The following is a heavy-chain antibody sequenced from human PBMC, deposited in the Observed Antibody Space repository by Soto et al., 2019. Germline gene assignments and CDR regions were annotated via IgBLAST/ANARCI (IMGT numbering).Heavy chain of an antibody. D-gene: IGHD5-12*01. J-gene: IGHJ5*01. CDR3: ARDLDGSTHFDS. CDR2: INPDGGGT. Sequence: QVQLVQSGAEVKKPGASVKVSCKASGYTFTDYYIHWVRQTPGQGLEWMGRINPDGGGTKYAQKFQGRVTMTSDTSIQTGFMEVSRLTSDDTSMFYCARDLDGSTHFDSWGQGTLITVSS. V-gene: IGHV1-2*02. CDR1: GYTFTDYY.